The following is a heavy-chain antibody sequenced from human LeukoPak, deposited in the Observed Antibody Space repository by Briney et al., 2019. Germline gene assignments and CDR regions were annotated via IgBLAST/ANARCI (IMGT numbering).Heavy chain of an antibody. V-gene: IGHV3-30*02. Sequence: GGSLRLSCAASGFTFSSYCMHWVRQPPGKGLEWVAFIRHDGSTKYYPASVNGRSTISRANSKNTPYLQINSMSAEDTPVYSWPNAPRLLNCGGDRFIFDYGGQGTLVTVS. J-gene: IGHJ4*02. D-gene: IGHD2-21*02. CDR3: PNAPRLLNCGGDRFIFDY. CDR2: IRHDGSTK. CDR1: GFTFSSYC.